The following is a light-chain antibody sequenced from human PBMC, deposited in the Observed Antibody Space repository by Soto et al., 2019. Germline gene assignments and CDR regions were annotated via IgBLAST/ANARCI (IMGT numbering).Light chain of an antibody. CDR2: NND. CDR1: SSNIGTYT. J-gene: IGLJ1*01. CDR3: AAWDDSLSGLYV. Sequence: QSVLTQPPSASGTPGQRVTISCSGSSSNIGTYTVNCYQQFPGTAPKLLIYNNDQRPSGVPDRFSGFKYGTAASLAISGLQSEDEAEYYCAAWDDSLSGLYVFGTGTKVTVL. V-gene: IGLV1-44*01.